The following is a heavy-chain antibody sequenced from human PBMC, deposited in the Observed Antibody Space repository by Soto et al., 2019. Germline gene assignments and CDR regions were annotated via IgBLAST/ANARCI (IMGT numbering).Heavy chain of an antibody. Sequence: GGCLRLSCAASGFTFSSYGMHCVRQVPGKGLEWVAVIWYDGSNKYYADSVKGRFTISRDNSKNTLYLQMYSLRAEDTAVYYCARHEYSTTSYLKYWGQGTLVTGSS. CDR2: IWYDGSNK. V-gene: IGHV3-33*01. J-gene: IGHJ4*02. CDR1: GFTFSSYG. CDR3: ARHEYSTTSYLKY. D-gene: IGHD6-13*01.